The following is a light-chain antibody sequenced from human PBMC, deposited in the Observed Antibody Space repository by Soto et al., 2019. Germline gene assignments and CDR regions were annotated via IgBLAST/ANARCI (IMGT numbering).Light chain of an antibody. Sequence: EIVMTQSPATLSVSPGERATLSCSASQSVSSNLAWYQQKPGQGPRLLMYGTSTRATGIPTRCSVSETGTEFTLAISILQSEDFAVYYCQQYNNWPRTCGQGTNVDIK. V-gene: IGKV3-15*01. J-gene: IGKJ1*01. CDR1: QSVSSN. CDR2: GTS. CDR3: QQYNNWPRT.